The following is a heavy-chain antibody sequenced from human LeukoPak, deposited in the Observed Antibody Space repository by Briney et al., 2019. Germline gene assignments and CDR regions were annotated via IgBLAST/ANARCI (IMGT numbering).Heavy chain of an antibody. Sequence: LSLTCAVYGVSFSGYYWSWLRHPPGKGLEWLSYIDSSGRTIYYADSVKGRFTISRDNAKNSLYLQMNSLRAPDTAAYYCARLQGFLISFVRLGYWGQGTLVTVLS. CDR2: IDSSGRTI. CDR3: ARLQGFLISFVRLGY. J-gene: IGHJ4*02. CDR1: GVSFSGYY. V-gene: IGHV3-11*04. D-gene: IGHD3-16*01.